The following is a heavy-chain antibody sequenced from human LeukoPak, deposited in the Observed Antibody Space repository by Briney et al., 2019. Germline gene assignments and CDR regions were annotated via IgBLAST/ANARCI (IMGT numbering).Heavy chain of an antibody. Sequence: ASVKVSCKASGGTFSSYAISWVRQAPGQGLEWMGRIIPILGIANYAQKFQGRVTIIADKSTSTAYMELSSLRSEDTAVYYCAREAPWELLRRYFDYWGQGTLVTVSS. CDR3: AREAPWELLRRYFDY. D-gene: IGHD1-26*01. J-gene: IGHJ4*02. V-gene: IGHV1-69*04. CDR1: GGTFSSYA. CDR2: IIPILGIA.